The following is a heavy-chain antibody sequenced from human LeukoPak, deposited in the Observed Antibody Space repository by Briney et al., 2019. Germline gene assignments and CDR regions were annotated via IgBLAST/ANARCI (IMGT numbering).Heavy chain of an antibody. Sequence: SETLSLTCTIFGDSAGRSDSYWDWIRQPPGKGLEWIGTIYYSGRTYYGPSLKSRVTLSVDMSNNQFSLTLSSVTAADTALYFCARRRYYDSSGYLEWGQGTLVTVSS. CDR3: ARRRYYDSSGYLE. CDR2: IYYSGRT. J-gene: IGHJ1*01. V-gene: IGHV4-39*01. D-gene: IGHD3-22*01. CDR1: GDSAGRSDSY.